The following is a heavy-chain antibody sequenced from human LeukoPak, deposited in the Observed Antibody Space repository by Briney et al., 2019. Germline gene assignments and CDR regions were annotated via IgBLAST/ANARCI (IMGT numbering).Heavy chain of an antibody. CDR2: ISSSSSYI. CDR1: GFTVSNKY. V-gene: IGHV3-21*01. Sequence: GGSLRLSCAASGFTVSNKYMTWVRQAPGKGLEWVSSISSSSSYIYYADSVKGRFTISRDNAKNSLYLQMNSLRAEDTAVYYCARGRRRIAAPGATPPAPYFDFWGQGTLVTVSS. J-gene: IGHJ4*02. CDR3: ARGRRRIAAPGATPPAPYFDF. D-gene: IGHD6-13*01.